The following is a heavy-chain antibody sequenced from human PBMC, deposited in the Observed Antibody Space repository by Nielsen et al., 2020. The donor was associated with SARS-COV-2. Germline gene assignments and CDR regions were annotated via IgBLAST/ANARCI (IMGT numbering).Heavy chain of an antibody. Sequence: GESLKISCAASGFTFSSYAVSWVRQAPGKGLEWVSAISGSGGSTYYADSVKGRFTISRDNSKNTLYLQMNSLRAEDTAVYYCAKDPGQLVISFLDYYYGMDVWGQGTTVTVSS. V-gene: IGHV3-23*01. J-gene: IGHJ6*02. CDR1: GFTFSSYA. CDR3: AKDPGQLVISFLDYYYGMDV. CDR2: ISGSGGST. D-gene: IGHD6-13*01.